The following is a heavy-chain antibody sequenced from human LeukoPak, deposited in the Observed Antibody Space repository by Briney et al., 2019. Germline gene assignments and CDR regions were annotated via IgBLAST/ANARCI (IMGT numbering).Heavy chain of an antibody. CDR2: LNPSSGGT. CDR1: GYTFTAYY. J-gene: IGHJ4*02. CDR3: ASPSNYGSGSQLNY. V-gene: IGHV1-2*02. D-gene: IGHD3-10*01. Sequence: GASVKVSCKASGYTFTAYYMHWVRLAPGQGPEWMGWLNPSSGGTNYAQKFQGRVIMTRDTSISTAYMELSRLRSDDTAVYYCASPSNYGSGSQLNYWGQGTLVTVSS.